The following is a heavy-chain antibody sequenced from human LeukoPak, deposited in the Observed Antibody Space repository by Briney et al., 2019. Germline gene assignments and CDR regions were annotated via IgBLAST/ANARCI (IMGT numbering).Heavy chain of an antibody. V-gene: IGHV3-48*01. CDR3: ARDEAYCSGGSCYWGLFNY. D-gene: IGHD2-15*01. Sequence: GGSLRLSCAASGFTFGSYSMNWVRQAPGKGLEWVSYISSSSSTIYYADSVKGRFTISRDNAKNSLYLQMNSLRAEDTAVYYCARDEAYCSGGSCYWGLFNYWGQGTLVTVSS. CDR1: GFTFGSYS. CDR2: ISSSSSTI. J-gene: IGHJ4*02.